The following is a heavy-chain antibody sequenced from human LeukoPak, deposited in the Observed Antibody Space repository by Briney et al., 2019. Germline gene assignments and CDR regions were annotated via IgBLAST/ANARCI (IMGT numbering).Heavy chain of an antibody. CDR2: IDHSGTYT. Sequence: PGGSLRLSCAVSGFTFNNYAMTWVRQASGKGLEWVSVIDHSGTYTAYADSVKGRFTISRDDSKNTLYLQMNSLRAEDSAVYYCAKRVTTVTTWGFGSWGQRTMVTVSS. CDR1: GFTFNNYA. CDR3: AKRVTTVTTWGFGS. D-gene: IGHD4-17*01. V-gene: IGHV3-23*05. J-gene: IGHJ4*02.